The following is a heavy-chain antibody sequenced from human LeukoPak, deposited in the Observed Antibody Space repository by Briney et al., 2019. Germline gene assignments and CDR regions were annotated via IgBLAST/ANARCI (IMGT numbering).Heavy chain of an antibody. CDR3: AREGHNYDSSGYAEKSFDY. D-gene: IGHD3-22*01. V-gene: IGHV4-34*01. CDR1: GGSFSGYY. CDR2: INHSGST. Sequence: SETLSLTCAVYGGSFSGYYWSWIRQPPGKGLEWIGEINHSGSTNYNPSLKSRVTISVDTSKNQFSLKLSSVTATDTAVYYCAREGHNYDSSGYAEKSFDYWGQGTLVTVSS. J-gene: IGHJ4*02.